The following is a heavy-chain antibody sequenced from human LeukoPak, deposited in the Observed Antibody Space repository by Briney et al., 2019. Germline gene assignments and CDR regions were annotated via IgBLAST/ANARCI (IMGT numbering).Heavy chain of an antibody. J-gene: IGHJ2*01. V-gene: IGHV3-30*04. D-gene: IGHD2-8*01. CDR2: TSHDGKNI. CDR3: ARADAYCSRGVCPTHYWFMDL. CDR1: GFTFSSYA. Sequence: PGRSLRLSCAASGFTFSSYAMHWVRQTPGGGLEWVAVTSHDGKNIHYADSVKGRFTISRDNSKNTLYLQMITLRPEDTAIYYCARADAYCSRGVCPTHYWFMDLWGRGTSVTVSS.